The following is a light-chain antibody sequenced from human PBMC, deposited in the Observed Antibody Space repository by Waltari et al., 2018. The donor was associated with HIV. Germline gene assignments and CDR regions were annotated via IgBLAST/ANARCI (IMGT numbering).Light chain of an antibody. V-gene: IGLV2-23*01. CDR3: CSYAGNPYV. Sequence: QSALTQPASVSGSPGQSITISCSGTRRDVTTYSLVSWYQQHPGQAPKLMIYEGTKRPSGVSSRFSGSRSGNTASLTISGLQAEDEADYYCCSYAGNPYVFGTGTKVTVL. CDR1: RRDVTTYSL. J-gene: IGLJ1*01. CDR2: EGT.